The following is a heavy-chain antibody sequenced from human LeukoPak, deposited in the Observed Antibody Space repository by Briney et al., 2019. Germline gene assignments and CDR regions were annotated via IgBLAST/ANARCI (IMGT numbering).Heavy chain of an antibody. CDR1: GGSFSGYY. D-gene: IGHD2-2*01. J-gene: IGHJ6*03. Sequence: TSETLSLTCAVYGGSFSGYYWSWIRQPPGKGLEWIGEINHSGSTNYNPSLKSRVTISVDTSKNQFSLKLSSVTAADTAVYYCARGPSRWGPYCSSTSCYRYYHMDVWGKGTTVTVSS. CDR2: INHSGST. V-gene: IGHV4-34*01. CDR3: ARGPSRWGPYCSSTSCYRYYHMDV.